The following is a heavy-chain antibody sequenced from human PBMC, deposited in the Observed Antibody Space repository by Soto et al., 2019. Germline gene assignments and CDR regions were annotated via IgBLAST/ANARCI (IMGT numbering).Heavy chain of an antibody. V-gene: IGHV4-34*01. Sequence: SETLSLTCAVYGGSFSGYYWSWIRQPPGKGLEWIGEINHSGSTNYNPSLKSRVTISVDTSKNKFSLKLSSVTAADTAVYYCAKRTVTIFGVPGWFDPWGQGTLVTVSS. J-gene: IGHJ5*02. D-gene: IGHD3-3*01. CDR3: AKRTVTIFGVPGWFDP. CDR1: GGSFSGYY. CDR2: INHSGST.